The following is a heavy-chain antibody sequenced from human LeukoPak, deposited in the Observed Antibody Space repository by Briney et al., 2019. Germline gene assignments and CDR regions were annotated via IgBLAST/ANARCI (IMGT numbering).Heavy chain of an antibody. CDR1: GFTFSDYY. V-gene: IGHV3-11*04. Sequence: GGSLRLSCAASGFTFSDYYMSWIRQAPGKGLEWVSYISSSGSTIYYADSVKGRFTISRDNAKNSLYLQMNSLRAEDTAVYYCARDVFIGPYYYDYMDVWGKGTTVTVSS. D-gene: IGHD5/OR15-5a*01. CDR3: ARDVFIGPYYYDYMDV. CDR2: ISSSGSTI. J-gene: IGHJ6*03.